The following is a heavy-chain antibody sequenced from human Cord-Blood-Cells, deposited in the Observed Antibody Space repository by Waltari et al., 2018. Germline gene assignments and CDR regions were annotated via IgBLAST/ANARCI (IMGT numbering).Heavy chain of an antibody. CDR3: ARGVVGGSTSCYGSDY. J-gene: IGHJ4*02. CDR1: GYTFTSYA. Sequence: QVQLVQSGAEVKKPGASVKVSCKASGYTFTSYAMHWVRQAPGQRLEWMGWINAGNGNTKNSQKFQGRVTITRDTSASTAYMELSSLRSEDTAVYYCARGVVGGSTSCYGSDYWGQGTLVTVSS. V-gene: IGHV1-3*01. D-gene: IGHD2-2*01. CDR2: INAGNGNT.